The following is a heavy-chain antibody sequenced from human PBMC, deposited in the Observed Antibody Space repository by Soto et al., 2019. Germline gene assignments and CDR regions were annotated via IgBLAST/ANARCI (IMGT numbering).Heavy chain of an antibody. CDR1: GFTFSSYA. V-gene: IGHV3-23*01. CDR2: ISGSGGST. Sequence: PGGSLRLSCAASGFTFSSYAMSWVRQAPGKGLEWVSAISGSGGSTYYADSVKGRFTISRDNSKNTLYLQMNSLRAEDTAVYYCAKKDIVVVVAAQYGMDVWGQGTTVTVSS. CDR3: AKKDIVVVVAAQYGMDV. J-gene: IGHJ6*02. D-gene: IGHD2-15*01.